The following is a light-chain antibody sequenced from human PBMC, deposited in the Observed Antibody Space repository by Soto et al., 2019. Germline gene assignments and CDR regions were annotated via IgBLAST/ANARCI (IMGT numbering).Light chain of an antibody. V-gene: IGLV1-44*01. Sequence: QSALTQPPSASGTPGQRVTISCSGSSSNVGGNPVNWYQHVPTTAPKLLIYTNTQRPSGVPDRFSGSKSGTSASLAISGLQSEDEADYYCASWDDSLNGQVFGTGTKVTVL. CDR3: ASWDDSLNGQV. CDR2: TNT. CDR1: SSNVGGNP. J-gene: IGLJ1*01.